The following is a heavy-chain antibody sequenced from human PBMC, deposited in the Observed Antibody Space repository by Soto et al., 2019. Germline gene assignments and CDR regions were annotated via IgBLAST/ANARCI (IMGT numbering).Heavy chain of an antibody. D-gene: IGHD6-19*01. V-gene: IGHV3-13*01. J-gene: IGHJ4*02. CDR2: IGTAGDT. CDR3: ARGESSGWSVSYYFDY. CDR1: GFTFSSYG. Sequence: GGSLRLSCAASGFTFSSYGMHWVRQATGKGLEWVSAIGTAGDTYYPGSVKGRFTISRENAKNSLYLQMNSLRAEDTAVYYCARGESSGWSVSYYFDYWGQGTLVTVSS.